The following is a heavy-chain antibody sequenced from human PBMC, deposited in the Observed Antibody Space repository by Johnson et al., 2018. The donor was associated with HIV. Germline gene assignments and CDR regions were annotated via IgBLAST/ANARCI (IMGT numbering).Heavy chain of an antibody. CDR2: INSDGSII. CDR1: GVNFSRHW. D-gene: IGHD2-8*01. J-gene: IGHJ3*01. V-gene: IGHV3-74*01. Sequence: AAGGVNFSRHWMHWVRQVPGKGLVWVSRINSDGSIISYADSVKGRFSISRDNAKNTLSLQMNSLRPEDTAVYYCARGYCIHGVCYTRVDAFDLWGQGTMVTASS. CDR3: ARGYCIHGVCYTRVDAFDL.